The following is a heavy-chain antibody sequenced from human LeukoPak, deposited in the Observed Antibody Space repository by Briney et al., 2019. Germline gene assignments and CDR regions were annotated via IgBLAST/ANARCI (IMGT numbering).Heavy chain of an antibody. CDR2: IIPIFGTA. CDR1: GGTFSSYA. Sequence: SVKVSCKASGGTFSSYAISWVRQAPGQGLEWMGGIIPIFGTANYAQKFQGRVTITADESTSTAYMELSSLRSEDTAVYYCARDWVDGCSGGSCYYFDYWGQGTLVTVSS. D-gene: IGHD2-15*01. CDR3: ARDWVDGCSGGSCYYFDY. J-gene: IGHJ4*02. V-gene: IGHV1-69*13.